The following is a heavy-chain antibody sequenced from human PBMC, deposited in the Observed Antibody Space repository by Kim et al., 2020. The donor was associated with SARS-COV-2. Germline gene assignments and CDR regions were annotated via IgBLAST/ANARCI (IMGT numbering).Heavy chain of an antibody. CDR3: TRARAITVLDP. CDR2: INPDSGAT. J-gene: IGHJ5*02. V-gene: IGHV1-2*02. CDR1: GYTFTDHY. D-gene: IGHD6-6*01. Sequence: ASVKVSCKASGYTFTDHYVHWVRQAPGQGLEWMGWINPDSGATYYEHKFQGRVTVTGDRSITTIYMDLSSLRSDDTAVYYCTRARAITVLDPCGQGTLVT.